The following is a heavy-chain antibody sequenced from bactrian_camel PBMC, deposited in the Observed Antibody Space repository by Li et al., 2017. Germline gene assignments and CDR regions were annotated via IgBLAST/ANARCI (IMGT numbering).Heavy chain of an antibody. CDR1: GFTLSAYW. CDR2: IKPNGDST. CDR3: VSASSP. V-gene: IGHV3S1*01. Sequence: HVQLVESGGGLVHPGGSLSISCTTSGFTLSAYWMYWVRQAPGKGLEWVSRIKPNGDSTYSDAVKGRFFASRDNAKNTHYLQMGSLKFEDTAMYYCVSASSPWGQGTQVTVS. J-gene: IGHJ4*01.